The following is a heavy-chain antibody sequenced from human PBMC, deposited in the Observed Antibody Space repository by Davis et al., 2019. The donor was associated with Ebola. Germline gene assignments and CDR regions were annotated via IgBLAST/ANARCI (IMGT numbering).Heavy chain of an antibody. CDR3: ARDNSGSWVDNWFDP. J-gene: IGHJ5*02. CDR1: GFTFSSYA. Sequence: PGGSLRLSCAASGFTFSSYAMSWVRQAPGKGLVWVSRINSDGSSTSYADSVKGRFTISRDNAKNTLYLQMNSLRAEDTAVYYCARDNSGSWVDNWFDPWGQGTLVTVSS. V-gene: IGHV3-74*01. CDR2: INSDGSST. D-gene: IGHD3-22*01.